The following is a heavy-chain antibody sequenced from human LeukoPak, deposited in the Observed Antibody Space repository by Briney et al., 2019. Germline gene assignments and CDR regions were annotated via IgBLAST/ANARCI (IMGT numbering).Heavy chain of an antibody. Sequence: GGSLRLSCAASGFTFSSYAMHWVRQAPGKGLEWVANIKQDGSEKYYVDSVKGRFTISRDNAKNSLYLQMNSLRDEDTAVYYCAREGAHDSSGYYYAGPLDYWGQGTLVTVSS. D-gene: IGHD3-22*01. CDR1: GFTFSSYA. J-gene: IGHJ4*02. CDR3: AREGAHDSSGYYYAGPLDY. CDR2: IKQDGSEK. V-gene: IGHV3-7*01.